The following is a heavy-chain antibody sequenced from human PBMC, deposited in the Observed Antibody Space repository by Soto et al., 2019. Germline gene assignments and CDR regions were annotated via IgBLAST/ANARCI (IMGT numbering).Heavy chain of an antibody. J-gene: IGHJ4*02. Sequence: QVQLVESGAGVVQPGRSLRLSCAASGFSFRSYAMHWVRQAPGKGLEWVAVMSYDGSDKDYADAVKGRFTISRDNSKNTLYLQMSSLRAEDTSVYYCARARLDTPALEYWGQGTLVTVSS. CDR3: ARARLDTPALEY. D-gene: IGHD2-2*01. V-gene: IGHV3-30-3*01. CDR2: MSYDGSDK. CDR1: GFSFRSYA.